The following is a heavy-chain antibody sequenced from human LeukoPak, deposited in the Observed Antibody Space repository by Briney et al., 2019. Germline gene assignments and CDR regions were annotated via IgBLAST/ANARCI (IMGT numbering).Heavy chain of an antibody. CDR3: AKDRGAAARNNWFDP. Sequence: GGSLRLSCAASGFTFSSYGMHWVRQAPGKGLEWVAVISYDGSNKYYADSVKGRFTISRDNSKNTLYPQMNSLRAEDTAVYYCAKDRGAAARNNWFDPWGQGTLVTVSS. J-gene: IGHJ5*02. CDR1: GFTFSSYG. V-gene: IGHV3-30*18. CDR2: ISYDGSNK. D-gene: IGHD6-13*01.